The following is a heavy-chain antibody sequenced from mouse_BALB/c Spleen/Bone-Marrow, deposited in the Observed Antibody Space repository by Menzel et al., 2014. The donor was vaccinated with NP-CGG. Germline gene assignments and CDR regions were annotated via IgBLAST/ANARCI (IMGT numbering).Heavy chain of an antibody. CDR1: GFTFSDFY. CDR2: SRNKAKHYTT. Sequence: EVQGVESGGGLVQPGDSLRLSCATSGFTFSDFYMEWVRQPPGKRLEWIAASRNKAKHYTTEYSASVKGRFIVSRDTSQSRLYLQMNALRAEDTDIYYCARDVGYGNYFVYWGQGTLVTVSA. J-gene: IGHJ3*01. D-gene: IGHD2-10*02. V-gene: IGHV7-1*02. CDR3: ARDVGYGNYFVY.